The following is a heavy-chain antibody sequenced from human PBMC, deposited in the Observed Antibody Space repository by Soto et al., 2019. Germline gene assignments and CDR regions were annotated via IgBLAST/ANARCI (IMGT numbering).Heavy chain of an antibody. Sequence: EVQLVDSGGGLVRPGGSLRLSCAASGFTFDDYGMSWVRQVPGEGLEWVSGINWNGRSTAYADSVKGRFTISRDNAKNPRSLEMNSLRAEEAALYYCVRGYSGYGGTGYYVDYWGPGPLVTVSS. CDR1: GFTFDDYG. D-gene: IGHD5-12*01. J-gene: IGHJ4*02. CDR3: VRGYSGYGGTGYYVDY. CDR2: INWNGRST. V-gene: IGHV3-20*04.